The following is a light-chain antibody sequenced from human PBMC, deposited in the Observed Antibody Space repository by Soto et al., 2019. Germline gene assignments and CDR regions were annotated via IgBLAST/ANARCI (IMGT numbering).Light chain of an antibody. Sequence: QSALTQPPSASGSPGQSVTISCTGTSSDVGGYNYVSWYQQHPGKAPKLIIYEVTKRPSGVPDRFSGSKSGNTASLTVSGLQAEDDADYDCSSYAGSNNLAVFGTGTKVTVL. J-gene: IGLJ1*01. CDR2: EVT. CDR3: SSYAGSNNLAV. V-gene: IGLV2-8*01. CDR1: SSDVGGYNY.